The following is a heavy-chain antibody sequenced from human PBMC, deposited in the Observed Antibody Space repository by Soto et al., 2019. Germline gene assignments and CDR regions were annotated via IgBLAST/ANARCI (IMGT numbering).Heavy chain of an antibody. CDR3: AGSPGYCNDGSCPWNLVV. CDR1: GFSFRSYW. J-gene: IGHJ6*04. V-gene: IGHV3-74*01. D-gene: IGHD2-15*01. Sequence: EVQLVESGGGLVQPGGSLRLSCAVSGFSFRSYWINWVRQAPGKGLVWISRINSDGRETSHADSVKGRFTISRDNANNTLYLQMSSLRADDTAVYYCAGSPGYCNDGSCPWNLVVWGRGTTVTVSS. CDR2: INSDGRET.